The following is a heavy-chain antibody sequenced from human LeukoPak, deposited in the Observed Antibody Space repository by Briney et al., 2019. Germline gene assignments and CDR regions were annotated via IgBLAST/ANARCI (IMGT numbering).Heavy chain of an antibody. D-gene: IGHD3-10*01. CDR2: ISGGGYPI. CDR1: GFTFSNYE. J-gene: IGHJ3*02. CDR3: VRDGASWGGDAFDI. Sequence: GGSLRLSCAASGFTFSNYEMNWVRQAPGKGLERVSYISGGGYPIYFADSVKGRFTMSRDNAKNSVYLQMNSLRPEDTAVYYCVRDGASWGGDAFDIWGQGTMVTVSS. V-gene: IGHV3-48*03.